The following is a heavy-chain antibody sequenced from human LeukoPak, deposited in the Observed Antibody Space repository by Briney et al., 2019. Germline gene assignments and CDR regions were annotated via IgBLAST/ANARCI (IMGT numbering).Heavy chain of an antibody. CDR2: IYYSGGT. CDR1: GASISSYY. CDR3: ARGAAPGIRSWIAP. J-gene: IGHJ5*02. Sequence: SETLSLTCTVSGASISSYYWSWIRQPPGKGLEWIGYIYYSGGTNYNPSLKSRVTISVDTSKNQFSLKLSSVTAADTAVYYCARGAAPGIRSWIAPWGRGTLVTVSS. D-gene: IGHD6-13*01. V-gene: IGHV4-59*08.